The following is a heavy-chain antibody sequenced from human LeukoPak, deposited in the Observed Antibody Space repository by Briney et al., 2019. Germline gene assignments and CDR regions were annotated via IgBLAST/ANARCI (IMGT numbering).Heavy chain of an antibody. CDR2: INPSGGST. Sequence: GASVKVSCKASGYTVTSYYMHWVRQAPGQGLEWMGIINPSGGSTSYAQKFRGRVTMTRDTSTSAVYMELSSLRSEDTAVYYCASSPPTDAFDIWGQGTMVTVSS. CDR3: ASSPPTDAFDI. CDR1: GYTVTSYY. V-gene: IGHV1-46*01. J-gene: IGHJ3*02.